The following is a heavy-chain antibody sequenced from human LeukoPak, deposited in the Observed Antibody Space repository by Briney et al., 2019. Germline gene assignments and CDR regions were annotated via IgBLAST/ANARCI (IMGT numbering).Heavy chain of an antibody. D-gene: IGHD2-15*01. V-gene: IGHV3-23*01. CDR1: RFTFSSDV. CDR3: AKDRARDCSGGGCYTFVDC. Sequence: PGGSLRLSCAASRFTFSSDVMSWVRQAPGKGLEWVSAVSSNGGSTDYAGSVKGRFTISRDNSKNSLYLQMNSLRTEDTALYYCAKDRARDCSGGGCYTFVDCWGQGTLVTVSS. J-gene: IGHJ4*02. CDR2: VSSNGGST.